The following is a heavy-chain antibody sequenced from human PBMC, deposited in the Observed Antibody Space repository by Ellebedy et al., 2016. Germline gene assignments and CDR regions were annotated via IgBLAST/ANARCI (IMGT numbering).Heavy chain of an antibody. D-gene: IGHD3-10*01. J-gene: IGHJ4*02. CDR2: IYWNLNRI. Sequence: GGSLRLSXTAIGLPSDDYAMHWVRQVPGKGLEWVSGIYWNLNRIDYAASVKGRFTISRDNAKNSLYLQMNSLRGEDTAVYHCAKKMFRGLSAYDYWGQGTLVTVSS. CDR3: AKKMFRGLSAYDY. CDR1: GLPSDDYA. V-gene: IGHV3-9*02.